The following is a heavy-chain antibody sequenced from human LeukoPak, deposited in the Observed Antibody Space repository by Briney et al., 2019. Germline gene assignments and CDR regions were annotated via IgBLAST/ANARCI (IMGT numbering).Heavy chain of an antibody. Sequence: GGSLRLSCAASGFTFSSYEMNWVRQAPGKGLEWVSYISSSGNTIYYADSVKGRFTISRDNAKNSLFLQMNSLRAEDTALYYCARDRGYSYGYTPWGQGPLVTVSS. V-gene: IGHV3-48*03. CDR3: ARDRGYSYGYTP. D-gene: IGHD5-18*01. CDR2: ISSSGNTI. J-gene: IGHJ5*02. CDR1: GFTFSSYE.